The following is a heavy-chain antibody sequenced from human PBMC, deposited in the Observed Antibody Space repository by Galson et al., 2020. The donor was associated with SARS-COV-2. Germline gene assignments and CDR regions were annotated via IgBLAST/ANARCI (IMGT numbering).Heavy chain of an antibody. V-gene: IGHV3-7*03. J-gene: IGHJ3*02. D-gene: IGHD2-2*01. CDR3: ASPGYCSSTSCYYAFDI. CDR1: GFTFSSYW. Sequence: GGSLRLSCAASGFTFSSYWMSWVRQAPGKGLEWVANIKQDGSEKYYVDSVKGRFTISRDNAKNSLYLQMNSLRAEDTAVYYCASPGYCSSTSCYYAFDIWGQGTMVTVSS. CDR2: IKQDGSEK.